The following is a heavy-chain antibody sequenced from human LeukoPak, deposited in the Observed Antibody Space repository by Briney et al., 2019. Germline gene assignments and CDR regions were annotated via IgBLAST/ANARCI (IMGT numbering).Heavy chain of an antibody. D-gene: IGHD2-2*01. CDR3: AKDSYSYCSSTSCYFGYFDY. Sequence: GRSLRLSCAASGFTFSSYAMSWVRQAPGKGLEWVSAISGNGAGTYYADSVKGRFTISRDNSKNTLYLQMNSLRAEDTAVYYCAKDSYSYCSSTSCYFGYFDYWGQGTLVTVSS. J-gene: IGHJ4*02. V-gene: IGHV3-23*01. CDR1: GFTFSSYA. CDR2: ISGNGAGT.